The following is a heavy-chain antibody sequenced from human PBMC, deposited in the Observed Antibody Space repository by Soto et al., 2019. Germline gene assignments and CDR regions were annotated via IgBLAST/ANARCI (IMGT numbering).Heavy chain of an antibody. V-gene: IGHV3-30*18. CDR3: AKDGFDSPGGGYLDY. D-gene: IGHD5-12*01. CDR2: ISYDGSNK. J-gene: IGHJ4*02. CDR1: GFTFRSYG. Sequence: GGSLRLSCAASGFTFRSYGMHWVRQAPGKGLEWVAVISYDGSNKYYADSVKGRFTISRDNSKNTLYLQMNSLRAEDTAVYYCAKDGFDSPGGGYLDYWGQGTLVTVSS.